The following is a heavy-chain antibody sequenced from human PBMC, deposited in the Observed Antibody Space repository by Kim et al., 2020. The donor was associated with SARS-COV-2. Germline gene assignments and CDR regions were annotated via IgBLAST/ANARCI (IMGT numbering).Heavy chain of an antibody. CDR3: ARDLLGVTTSGYAMDV. J-gene: IGHJ6*02. D-gene: IGHD4-17*01. CDR1: GFTFSTYW. Sequence: GGSLRLSCAASGFTFSTYWMHWVRQAPGKGLVWVSLINSDGSRTSYADSVKGRFTISRDNAKNTLYLQMNSLRAEDTAVYYCARDLLGVTTSGYAMDVWGQGTTVTVS. V-gene: IGHV3-74*01. CDR2: INSDGSRT.